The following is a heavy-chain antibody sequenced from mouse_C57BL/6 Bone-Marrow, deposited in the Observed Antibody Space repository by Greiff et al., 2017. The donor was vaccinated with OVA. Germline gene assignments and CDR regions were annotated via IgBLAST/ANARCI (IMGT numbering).Heavy chain of an antibody. CDR3: ARKWLLPLYAMDY. J-gene: IGHJ4*01. Sequence: QVQLKESGAELMKPGASVKLSCKATGYTFTGYWIEWVKQRPGHGLEWIGEILPGSGSTNYNEKFKGKATLTADTSSNTAYMQLSSLTTEDSAIYYCARKWLLPLYAMDYWGQGTSVTVSS. CDR1: GYTFTGYW. D-gene: IGHD2-3*01. CDR2: ILPGSGST. V-gene: IGHV1-9*01.